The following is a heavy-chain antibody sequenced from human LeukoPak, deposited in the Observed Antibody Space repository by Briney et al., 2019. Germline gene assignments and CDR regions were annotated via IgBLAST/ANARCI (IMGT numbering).Heavy chain of an antibody. CDR2: ISAYNRDT. V-gene: IGHV1-18*04. CDR3: ARDPSNTSGWSPYFDY. J-gene: IGHJ4*02. CDR1: GYTYTNHG. D-gene: IGHD6-13*01. Sequence: ASVTVSCKASGYTYTNHGITWVRQAPGQGLEGMGWISAYNRDTKYAQNFQRRVTFITESSTSTAYMELRSLRSDDTAVYYCARDPSNTSGWSPYFDYWGQGTLVTVSA.